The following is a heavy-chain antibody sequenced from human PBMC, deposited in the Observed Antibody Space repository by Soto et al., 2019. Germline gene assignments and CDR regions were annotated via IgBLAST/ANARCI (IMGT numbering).Heavy chain of an antibody. V-gene: IGHV3-11*01. CDR1: GFTFSDYY. CDR2: ISSSGSTI. D-gene: IGHD3-3*01. CDR3: ASLHAPYYDFWSGQNQDAFDI. Sequence: QVQLVESGGGLVKPGGSLGLSCAASGFTFSDYYMSWIRQAPGKGLEWVSYISSSGSTIYYADSVKGRFTISRDNAKNSLYLQMNSLRAEDTAVYYCASLHAPYYDFWSGQNQDAFDIWGQGTMVTVSS. J-gene: IGHJ3*02.